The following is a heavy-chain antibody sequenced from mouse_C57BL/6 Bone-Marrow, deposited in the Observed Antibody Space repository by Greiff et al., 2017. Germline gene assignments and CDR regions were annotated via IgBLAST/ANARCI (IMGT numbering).Heavy chain of an antibody. CDR2: INPSSGYT. J-gene: IGHJ2*01. Sequence: QVQLQQSGAELARPGASVKMSCKASGYTFTSYTMHWVKQRPGQGLEWIGYINPSSGYTKYNQKFKDKATLTADKSSSTAYIQLSSLTSEDSAVYYCARCYYQDYFDYWGQGTTLTVSS. CDR1: GYTFTSYT. D-gene: IGHD1-1*01. V-gene: IGHV1-4*01. CDR3: ARCYYQDYFDY.